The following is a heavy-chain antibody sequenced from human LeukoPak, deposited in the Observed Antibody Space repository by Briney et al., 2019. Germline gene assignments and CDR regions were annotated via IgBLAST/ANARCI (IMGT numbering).Heavy chain of an antibody. D-gene: IGHD3-10*01. V-gene: IGHV1-18*04. CDR1: GYTFTSYG. J-gene: IGHJ6*04. Sequence: ASVKVSCKASGYTFTSYGISWVRQAPGQRLEWMGWISAYNGNTNYAQKLQGRVTMATDTSTSTAYMELRSLRSDDTAVYYCAREGDMVRGVRSYYYGMDVWGKGTTVTVSS. CDR3: AREGDMVRGVRSYYYGMDV. CDR2: ISAYNGNT.